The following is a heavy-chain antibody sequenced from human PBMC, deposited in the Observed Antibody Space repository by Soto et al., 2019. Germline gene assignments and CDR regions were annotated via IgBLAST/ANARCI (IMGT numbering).Heavy chain of an antibody. CDR1: GASVRVYY. D-gene: IGHD3-10*01. CDR2: INQNGGT. CDR3: GRVPAGGDDY. J-gene: IGHJ4*02. V-gene: IGHV4-34*01. Sequence: SETLSLTCAVNGASVRVYYWNWIRQSPGKGLEGIGEINQNGGTKYNPSLKSRVSISVVASTNQFSLKLNSVTAADTAVYYCGRVPAGGDDYWGQGTLVTVSS.